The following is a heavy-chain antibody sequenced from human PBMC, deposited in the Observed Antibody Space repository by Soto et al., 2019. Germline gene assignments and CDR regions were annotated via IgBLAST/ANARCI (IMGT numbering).Heavy chain of an antibody. D-gene: IGHD4-17*01. V-gene: IGHV1-69*12. CDR3: ARGDATKIVVTTYYAMDV. Sequence: QVQLVQSGAEVKKPGSSVKVSCKASGGSLSNYGISWVRQAPGQGLEWMGGIIPVFGTANYAQKFQGRVTITAXEPTXIXYMDVTSLRSEDTAVYYCARGDATKIVVTTYYAMDVWGQGTTVTVSS. J-gene: IGHJ6*02. CDR1: GGSLSNYG. CDR2: IIPVFGTA.